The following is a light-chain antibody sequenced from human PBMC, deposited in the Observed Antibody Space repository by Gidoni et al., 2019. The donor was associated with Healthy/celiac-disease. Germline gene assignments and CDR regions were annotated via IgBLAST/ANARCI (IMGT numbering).Light chain of an antibody. J-gene: IGKJ1*01. CDR3: QHSYSTPLT. V-gene: IGKV1-39*01. CDR2: AAS. Sequence: DIQITQSPSSLTASVADRVTITCRASQSISSYLNWYQQKPGKAPKLLLYAASSLQSGVPSRFSGSGSGTDFTLTISSLQPEDFATYYCQHSYSTPLTFGQGTKVEIK. CDR1: QSISSY.